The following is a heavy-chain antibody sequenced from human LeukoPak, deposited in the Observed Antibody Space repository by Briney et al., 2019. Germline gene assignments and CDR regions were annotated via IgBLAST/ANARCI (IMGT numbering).Heavy chain of an antibody. CDR3: ARVEREWGVYYYYMDV. Sequence: ASVTVSCKASGYTFTSYGISWVRPAPGQGLEWMGWISAYNGNTNYAQKPQGRVTMTTDTSTSTAYMELRSLRSDDTAVYYCARVEREWGVYYYYMDVWGKGTTVTVSS. D-gene: IGHD3-16*01. CDR2: ISAYNGNT. V-gene: IGHV1-18*01. J-gene: IGHJ6*03. CDR1: GYTFTSYG.